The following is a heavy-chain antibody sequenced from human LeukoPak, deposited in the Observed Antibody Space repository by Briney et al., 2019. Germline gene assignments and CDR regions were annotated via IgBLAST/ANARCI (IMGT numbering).Heavy chain of an antibody. CDR2: ISSSGSTI. CDR1: GFTFSSYE. Sequence: GGSLRLSCAASGFTFSSYEMNWVRQAPGKGLEWVSYISSSGSTIYYADSVKGRFTISRDNAKTSLYLQMNSLRGEDTAVYYCARDGQWLVEVPFDYWGQGTLVTVSS. D-gene: IGHD6-19*01. CDR3: ARDGQWLVEVPFDY. J-gene: IGHJ4*02. V-gene: IGHV3-48*03.